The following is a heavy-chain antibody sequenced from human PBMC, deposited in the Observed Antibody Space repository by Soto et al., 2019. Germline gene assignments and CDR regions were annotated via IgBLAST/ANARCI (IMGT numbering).Heavy chain of an antibody. J-gene: IGHJ6*02. CDR1: GYTFSDYG. D-gene: IGHD1-26*01. CDR2: VSAYNGNT. CDR3: ARDDHGSYHALPGTYVRSDYYYYYGMDV. V-gene: IGHV1-18*01. Sequence: QVLLVQSGAEVKKPGASVKVSCKTSGYTFSDYGISWVRQAPGQGLQWMGWVSAYNGNTNYAQNLQGRVTMSTDTSTSTAYMELRSLRSDDKAVYYCARDDHGSYHALPGTYVRSDYYYYYGMDVWGQGTTVTVSS.